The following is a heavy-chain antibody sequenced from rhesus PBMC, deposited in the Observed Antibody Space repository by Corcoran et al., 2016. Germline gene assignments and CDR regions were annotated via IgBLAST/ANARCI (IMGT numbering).Heavy chain of an antibody. V-gene: IGHV4-93*02. CDR2: IYGSGGST. J-gene: IGHJ4*01. CDR3: ATPGIAAGLAY. CDR1: GGSISSSNC. Sequence: QVQLQESGPAVVKPSETLSLTCAVSGGSISSSNCWSWIRQSPGKGLEWIWGIYGSGGSTEYNPSLQCRDTISIDTSKNQFSMKLSSVTAADTAVYYCATPGIAAGLAYWGQGVLVTVSS. D-gene: IGHD6-13*01.